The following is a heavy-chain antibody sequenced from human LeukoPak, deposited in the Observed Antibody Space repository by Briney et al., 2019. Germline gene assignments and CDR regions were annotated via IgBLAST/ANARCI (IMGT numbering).Heavy chain of an antibody. CDR2: IYYSGST. CDR1: GGSISSGGYY. J-gene: IGHJ4*02. V-gene: IGHV4-31*03. D-gene: IGHD2-8*01. Sequence: SQTLSLTCTVSGGSISSGGYYWSWIRQHPGKGLEWIGYIYYSGSTYYNPSLKSRVTISVDTSKNQFSLKLSSVTAADTAVYYCARHSEIYCTNGVCYPGVVDYWGQGTLVTVSS. CDR3: ARHSEIYCTNGVCYPGVVDY.